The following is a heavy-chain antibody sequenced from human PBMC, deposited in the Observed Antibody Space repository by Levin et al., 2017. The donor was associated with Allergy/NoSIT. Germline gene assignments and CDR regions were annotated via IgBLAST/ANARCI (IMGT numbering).Heavy chain of an antibody. V-gene: IGHV5-51*01. J-gene: IGHJ4*02. CDR1: GYSFTSYW. CDR3: ARRDSDGSNSFDY. Sequence: GESLKISCQASGYSFTSYWFGWVRQRPGKGLEWMGLIFPSDSDTRVSPSFQGQIIMSVDKSINTAYLQWSSLKDSDSAMYYCARRDSDGSNSFDYWGQGTLVTVSS. CDR2: IFPSDSDT. D-gene: IGHD4-23*01.